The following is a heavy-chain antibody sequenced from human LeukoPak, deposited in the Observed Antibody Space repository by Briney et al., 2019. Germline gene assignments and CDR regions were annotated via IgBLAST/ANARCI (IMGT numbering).Heavy chain of an antibody. CDR1: DDSISDYY. CDR3: ATGGSGNFHDY. D-gene: IGHD3-10*01. V-gene: IGHV4-59*03. CDR2: IYYNGNT. J-gene: IGHJ4*02. Sequence: SETLSLTCTASDDSISDYYWSWIRQPPGKELEWIGSIYYNGNTNYNPSLRSRVTIPVDTSKNQFSLKLSSLTAADTAIYYCATGGSGNFHDYWGPGTLVTVSS.